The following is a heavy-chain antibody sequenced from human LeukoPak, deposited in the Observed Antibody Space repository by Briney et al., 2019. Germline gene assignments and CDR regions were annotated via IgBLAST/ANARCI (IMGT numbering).Heavy chain of an antibody. J-gene: IGHJ4*02. CDR3: AKDPIRATDCGSGRPTPYYFDY. D-gene: IGHD3-10*01. CDR1: GFTFSSYA. CDR2: ISGSGGST. V-gene: IGHV3-23*01. Sequence: GGSLRLSCAASGFTFSSYAMSWVRQAPGKGLEWVSAISGSGGSTYYADSVKGRFTISRDNSKNTLYLQMNSLRAEDTAVYYCAKDPIRATDCGSGRPTPYYFDYWGQGTLVTVSS.